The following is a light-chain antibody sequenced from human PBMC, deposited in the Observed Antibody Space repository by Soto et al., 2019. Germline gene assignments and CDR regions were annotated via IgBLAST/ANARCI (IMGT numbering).Light chain of an antibody. V-gene: IGKV1-12*01. CDR1: QGISSS. CDR3: QQAKNFPCT. Sequence: DIQMAQSPSSVSASVGDRATITCRASQGISSSLAWYQQRPGKAPKLLIYAASNLQNEVPSRFSGSGSGTDFTLTISSLQPEDFGTYYCQQAKNFPCTFGQGTRVEIK. CDR2: AAS. J-gene: IGKJ1*01.